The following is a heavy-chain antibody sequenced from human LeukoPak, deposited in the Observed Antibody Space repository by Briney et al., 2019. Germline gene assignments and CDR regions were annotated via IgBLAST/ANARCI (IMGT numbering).Heavy chain of an antibody. CDR2: IGTAGDT. Sequence: GSLRLSCAAPGFTFSSYDMHWVRQATGKGLEWVSAIGTAGDTYYPGSVKGRFTISRENAKNSLYLQMNSLRAGDTAVYYCARANLLLGYYGMDVWGQGTTVTVSS. J-gene: IGHJ6*02. D-gene: IGHD2-21*01. V-gene: IGHV3-13*01. CDR1: GFTFSSYD. CDR3: ARANLLLGYYGMDV.